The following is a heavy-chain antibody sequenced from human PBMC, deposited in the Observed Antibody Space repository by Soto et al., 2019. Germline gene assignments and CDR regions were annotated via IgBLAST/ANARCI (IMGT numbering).Heavy chain of an antibody. J-gene: IGHJ4*02. CDR2: ISDDGNNK. V-gene: IGHV3-30-3*01. Sequence: GGSLRLSCAASGFTFSSYAMHWVCQAPGKGLEWVALISDDGNNKYYADSVRGRFTISRDNSKNTLYLQMNSLRAEDTAVYYCARVSSRLLEWPLDYWGQGTRVTVSS. CDR3: ARVSSRLLEWPLDY. CDR1: GFTFSSYA. D-gene: IGHD3-3*01.